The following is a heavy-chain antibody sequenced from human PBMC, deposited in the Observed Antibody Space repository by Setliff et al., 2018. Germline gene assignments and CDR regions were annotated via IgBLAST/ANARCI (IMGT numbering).Heavy chain of an antibody. D-gene: IGHD6-13*01. CDR3: ARSEAYYSSSWYRLVSGWFDP. J-gene: IGHJ5*02. Sequence: ASVKVSCKASGYTFTNYSMHWVRQAPGQRLEWMGWINAANENTQYSKKFQGRLTITRDTSTSTAYMELRSLRSDDTAVYYCARSEAYYSSSWYRLVSGWFDPWGQGTLVTVSS. V-gene: IGHV1-3*01. CDR1: GYTFTNYS. CDR2: INAANENT.